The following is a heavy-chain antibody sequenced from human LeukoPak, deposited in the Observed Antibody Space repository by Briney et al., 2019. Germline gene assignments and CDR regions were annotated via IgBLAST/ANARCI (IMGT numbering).Heavy chain of an antibody. D-gene: IGHD7-27*01. CDR3: AIVNWGYFDY. Sequence: SETLSLTCTVSGGSISSSRYYWGWIRQPPGKGLEWIGSIYYSGSTYYNPSLKSRVTISVDTSKNQFSLKLSSVTAADTAVYYCAIVNWGYFDYWGQGTLVTVSS. CDR1: GGSISSSRYY. CDR2: IYYSGST. J-gene: IGHJ4*02. V-gene: IGHV4-39*01.